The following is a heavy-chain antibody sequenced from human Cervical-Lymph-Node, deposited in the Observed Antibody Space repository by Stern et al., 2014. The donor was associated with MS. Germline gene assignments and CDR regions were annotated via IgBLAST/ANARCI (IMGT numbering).Heavy chain of an antibody. Sequence: VQLVESGAEVKKPGASVKVSCKASGYRFSTFYLHWLRQAPGQGLQWIGRIDPGSGATNYSQTFQGRLTMTRDRSITTAYLELSGLRSDDTAVYYCARIYCSGDECYHSFDTWGQGTLVTVSS. V-gene: IGHV1-2*06. CDR2: IDPGSGAT. J-gene: IGHJ4*02. CDR3: ARIYCSGDECYHSFDT. CDR1: GYRFSTFY. D-gene: IGHD3-16*02.